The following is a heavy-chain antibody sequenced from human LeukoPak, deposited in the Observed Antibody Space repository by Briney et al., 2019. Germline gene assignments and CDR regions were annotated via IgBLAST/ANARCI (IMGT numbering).Heavy chain of an antibody. D-gene: IGHD3-10*01. Sequence: GGSLRLSCAVSGFSLTTYEMDWVRQAPGKGLVWVSRINSDGSGTSYADSVKGRFTISRDNAKNTLYLQMNSLRAEDTAVYYCARVEYYGSGNHYYYYYYMDVWGKGTTVTVSS. CDR2: INSDGSGT. CDR1: GFSLTTYE. J-gene: IGHJ6*03. V-gene: IGHV3-74*01. CDR3: ARVEYYGSGNHYYYYYYMDV.